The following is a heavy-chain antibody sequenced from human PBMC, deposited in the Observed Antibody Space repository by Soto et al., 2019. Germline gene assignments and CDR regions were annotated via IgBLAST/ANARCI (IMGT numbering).Heavy chain of an antibody. D-gene: IGHD3-22*01. CDR2: IWHDGRKA. J-gene: IGHJ4*02. CDR3: VRKGWEAVGINLSVHFDY. Sequence: HPGGSLRLSCAVSGFTFSDYGMHWVRQAPGKGLEWVALIWHDGRKAYYADSVQGRFTISRDNSRNTMYLQLNSLRDEDTAVYFCVRKGWEAVGINLSVHFDYWGQGTPVTVSS. V-gene: IGHV3-33*01. CDR1: GFTFSDYG.